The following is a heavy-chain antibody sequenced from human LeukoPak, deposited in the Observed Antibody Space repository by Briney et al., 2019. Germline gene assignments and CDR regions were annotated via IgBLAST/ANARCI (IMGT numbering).Heavy chain of an antibody. CDR1: GFTFSSYA. CDR2: ISYDGSNK. V-gene: IGHV3-30-3*01. D-gene: IGHD5-18*01. CDR3: ARQPRGYSYGYLYYYGMDV. Sequence: GRSLRLSCAASGFTFSSYAMHWVRQAPGKGLEWVAVISYDGSNKYYADSVKGRFTISRDNSKNTLYLQMNSLGAEDTAVYYCARQPRGYSYGYLYYYGMDVWGQGTTVTVSS. J-gene: IGHJ6*02.